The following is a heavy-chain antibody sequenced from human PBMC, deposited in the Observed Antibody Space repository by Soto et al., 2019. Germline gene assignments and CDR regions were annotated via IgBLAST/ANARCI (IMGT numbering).Heavy chain of an antibody. CDR2: IYYSGST. CDR3: ARHYYDAAGFDY. Sequence: PSETLSLTCTVSGASITSYFWSWIRQPPGKGLEWIAYIYYSGSTNYNPSLKSRVSISVDTSKNQFSLNLSSVTAADTAVYYCARHYYDAAGFDYWRHGTMVTVSS. J-gene: IGHJ4*01. V-gene: IGHV4-59*01. D-gene: IGHD3-22*01. CDR1: GASITSYF.